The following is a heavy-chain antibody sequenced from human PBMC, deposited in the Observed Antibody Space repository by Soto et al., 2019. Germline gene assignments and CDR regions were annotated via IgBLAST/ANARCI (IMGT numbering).Heavy chain of an antibody. CDR3: AKESSYGDFDS. V-gene: IGHV3-30*18. D-gene: IGHD5-18*01. Sequence: QVQLVESGGGVVQPGRSLRLSCAASGFTFSSYGMHWVRQAPGKGLEWVAVISYDGSNKYYADSVKGRFTISRDNSKNTLYLQMNSLRAEDTAVYYCAKESSYGDFDSWGQGTLGTVSS. CDR1: GFTFSSYG. CDR2: ISYDGSNK. J-gene: IGHJ4*02.